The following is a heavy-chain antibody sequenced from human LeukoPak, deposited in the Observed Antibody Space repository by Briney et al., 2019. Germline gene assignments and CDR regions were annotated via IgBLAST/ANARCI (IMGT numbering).Heavy chain of an antibody. J-gene: IGHJ4*02. D-gene: IGHD2-15*01. CDR3: ARGRGWPDWSGGSCYSANFDY. CDR1: GFTFDDYG. V-gene: IGHV3-20*04. Sequence: GGSLRLSCAASGFTFDDYGMSWVRHAPGKGLEWVSGINWNGGSTGYADSVKGRFTISRDNAKNSLYLQMNSLRAEDTALYYCARGRGWPDWSGGSCYSANFDYWGQGTLVTVSS. CDR2: INWNGGST.